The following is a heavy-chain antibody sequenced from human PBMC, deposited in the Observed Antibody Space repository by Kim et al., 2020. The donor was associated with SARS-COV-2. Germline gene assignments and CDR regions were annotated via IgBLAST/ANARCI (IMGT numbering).Heavy chain of an antibody. Sequence: TVYEQRFQGRVSMTRDRSANTAYMELRSLTSDDTAVYFCTRGSPYFPFDYWGQGTLLNVST. CDR2: T. V-gene: IGHV1-18*01. D-gene: IGHD3-9*01. CDR3: TRGSPYFPFDY. J-gene: IGHJ4*02.